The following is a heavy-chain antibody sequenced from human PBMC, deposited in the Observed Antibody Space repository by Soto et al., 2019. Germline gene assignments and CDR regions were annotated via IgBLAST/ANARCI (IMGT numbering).Heavy chain of an antibody. D-gene: IGHD2-2*01. CDR3: ARGKVGYCSSTSCYAGGAYYYYGMDV. V-gene: IGHV4-34*01. CDR2: INHSGST. Sequence: QVQLQQWGAGLLKPSETLSLTCAVYGGSFSGYYWSWIRQPPGKGLEWIGEINHSGSTNYNPSLKSRVTISVDTSKNQFSLKLSSVTAADTAVYYCARGKVGYCSSTSCYAGGAYYYYGMDVWGQGTTVTVSS. J-gene: IGHJ6*02. CDR1: GGSFSGYY.